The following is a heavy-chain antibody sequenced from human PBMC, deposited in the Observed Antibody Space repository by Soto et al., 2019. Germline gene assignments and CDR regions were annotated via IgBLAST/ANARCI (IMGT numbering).Heavy chain of an antibody. CDR1: GDSFSTYV. J-gene: IGHJ3*02. CDR2: VTGSGVST. CDR3: VKSQSGSYFAAFDI. V-gene: IGHV3-23*01. Sequence: VQLIESGGDLVQPGGSLRLSCVVSGDSFSTYVMNWVRQAPGKGLEWVSGVTGSGVSTWYADSVKGRFTISRDNSKNTLFLHMNSLRADDTGVYYCVKSQSGSYFAAFDIWGQGTMVTVSS. D-gene: IGHD1-26*01.